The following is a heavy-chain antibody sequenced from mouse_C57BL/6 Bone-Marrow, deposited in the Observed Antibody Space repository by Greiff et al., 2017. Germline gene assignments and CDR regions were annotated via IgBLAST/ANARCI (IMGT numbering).Heavy chain of an antibody. V-gene: IGHV1-76*01. J-gene: IGHJ4*01. D-gene: IGHD1-1*02. CDR3: ARRGGPYYAMDY. CDR1: GYTFTDYY. CDR2: IYPGSGNT. Sequence: VQVVESGAELVRPGASVKLSCKASGYTFTDYYINWVKQRPGQGLEWIARIYPGSGNTYYNEKFKGKATLTAEKSSSTAYMQLSSLTSEDSAVYFCARRGGPYYAMDYWGQGTSVTVSS.